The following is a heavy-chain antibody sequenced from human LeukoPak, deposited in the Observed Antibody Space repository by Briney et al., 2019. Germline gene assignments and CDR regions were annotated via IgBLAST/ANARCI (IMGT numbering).Heavy chain of an antibody. CDR2: ISTYNGHT. J-gene: IGHJ4*02. V-gene: IGHV1-18*01. Sequence: APVKLSCKTSGYTFASYGVTWVRQAPGQRLKCMGWISTYNGHTNYAQKLQGRVTMTTDTTTSTAYMELRSLRSDDAAVYYCARQVDSTMALPDYWGQGTLVTVSS. CDR3: ARQVDSTMALPDY. D-gene: IGHD3-10*01. CDR1: GYTFASYG.